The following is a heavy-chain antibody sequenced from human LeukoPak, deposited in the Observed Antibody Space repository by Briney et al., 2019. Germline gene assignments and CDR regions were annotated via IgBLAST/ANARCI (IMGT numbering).Heavy chain of an antibody. Sequence: GGSLRLSCAASGFTFSDYGMHWVRQAPGKGPEWVAYIQYDGGSTSYADSVKGRFTISRDNSKNTLYLQMNSLRAEDTAVYYCARWVVAASIGNWFDPWGQGTLVTVSS. CDR3: ARWVVAASIGNWFDP. CDR2: IQYDGGST. J-gene: IGHJ5*02. V-gene: IGHV3-30*02. D-gene: IGHD2-15*01. CDR1: GFTFSDYG.